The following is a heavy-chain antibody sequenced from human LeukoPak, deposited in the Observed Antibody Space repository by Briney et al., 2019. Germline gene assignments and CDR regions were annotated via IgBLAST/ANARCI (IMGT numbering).Heavy chain of an antibody. Sequence: PSETLSLTCTVSGGSITSSSYYWGWIRQPPGKGLEWIGSIHYSGSTYYNPSLKSRFTISVDTSKNQFSLTLSSVTAADTAVYYCATQGSQGAEDLRYYFDYWGQGTLVSVSS. V-gene: IGHV4-39*01. CDR2: IHYSGST. D-gene: IGHD3-10*01. CDR3: ATQGSQGAEDLRYYFDY. CDR1: GGSITSSSYY. J-gene: IGHJ4*02.